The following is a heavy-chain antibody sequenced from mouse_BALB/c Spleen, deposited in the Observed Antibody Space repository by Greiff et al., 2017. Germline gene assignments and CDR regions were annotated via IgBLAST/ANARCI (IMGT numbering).Heavy chain of an antibody. V-gene: IGHV1S135*01. Sequence: EVQLQQSGPELMKPGASVKISCKASGYSFTSYYMHWVKQSHGKSLEWIGYIDPFNGGTSYNQKFKGKATLTVDKSSSTAYMHLSSLTSEDSAVYYCAGGNYYFDYWCQGTTLTVSS. CDR1: GYSFTSYY. CDR2: IDPFNGGT. D-gene: IGHD2-1*01. CDR3: AGGNYYFDY. J-gene: IGHJ2*01.